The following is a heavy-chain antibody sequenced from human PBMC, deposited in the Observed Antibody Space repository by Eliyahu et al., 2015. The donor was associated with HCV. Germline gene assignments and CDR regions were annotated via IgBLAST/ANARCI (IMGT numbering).Heavy chain of an antibody. D-gene: IGHD2-2*01. CDR2: ISGSTGST. V-gene: IGHV3-23*01. CDR1: GXXFXSXA. CDR3: ATYYCSSTSCPWDY. J-gene: IGHJ4*02. Sequence: EVQLLESGGGLVQPGGSLRLSCXXSGXXFXSXAMRWVRQAPGKGLEWVSXISGSTGSTYYADSVKGRFTISRDNSKNTLYLQMNSLRAEDTAVYYCATYYCSSTSCPWDYWGQGTLVTVSS.